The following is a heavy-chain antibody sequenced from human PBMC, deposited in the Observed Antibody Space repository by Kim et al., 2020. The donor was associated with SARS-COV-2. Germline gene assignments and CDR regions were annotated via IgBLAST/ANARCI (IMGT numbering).Heavy chain of an antibody. CDR2: MSGGHRSA. V-gene: IGHV3-23*01. D-gene: IGHD2-15*01. CDR1: RLAFPDDA. CDR3: AQPTSPSVADRGGY. Sequence: ASRLAFPDDAMHWVRRAREKGLEWLSDMSGGHRSAYDAECVKGQFTFFRDASETTMSLQMHLLRPEHTAIYYCAQPTSPSVADRGGYWAQRALVTVSS. J-gene: IGHJ4*02.